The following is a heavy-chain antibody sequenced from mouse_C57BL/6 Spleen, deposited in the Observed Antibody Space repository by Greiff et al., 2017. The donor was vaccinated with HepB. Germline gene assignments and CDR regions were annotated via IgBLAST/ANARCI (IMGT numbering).Heavy chain of an antibody. CDR1: GFTFSSYA. CDR3: TRDYYYGSSYPYYAMDY. V-gene: IGHV5-9-1*02. Sequence: EVKLMESGEGLVKPGGSLKLSCAASGFTFSSYAMSWVRQTPEKRLEWVAYISSGGDYIYYADTVKGRFTISRDNARNTLYLQMSSLKSEDTAMYYCTRDYYYGSSYPYYAMDYWGQGTSVTVSS. D-gene: IGHD1-1*01. J-gene: IGHJ4*01. CDR2: ISSGGDYI.